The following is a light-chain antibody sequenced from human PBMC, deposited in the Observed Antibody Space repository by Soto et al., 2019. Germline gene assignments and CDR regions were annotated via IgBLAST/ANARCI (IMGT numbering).Light chain of an antibody. CDR2: EVS. Sequence: QSVLTQPASMSGSPGQSITISCTGTSSDVGGYDYVSWYQQHAGKAPKLVIYEVSNRPSGVSNRFSGSKSGITASLIISGLQAEDEADYYCSSYSSTSSRAFGTGTKVT. J-gene: IGLJ1*01. CDR3: SSYSSTSSRA. CDR1: SSDVGGYDY. V-gene: IGLV2-14*01.